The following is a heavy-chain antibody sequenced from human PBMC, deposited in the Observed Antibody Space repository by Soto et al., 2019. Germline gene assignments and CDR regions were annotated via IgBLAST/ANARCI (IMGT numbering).Heavy chain of an antibody. D-gene: IGHD1-1*01. Sequence: EVQLLESGGGLVQPGGSLRLSCAASGFTFSSYGMTWVRQAAGKGLEWVSTISDSGDNTYYADSVRVRFTISRDNSKNTLSLQMNGLRAEDTAVYYWAKLLDTTKYDSENLESWRQGALVTVSS. J-gene: IGHJ4*02. CDR3: AKLLDTTKYDSENLES. CDR2: ISDSGDNT. CDR1: GFTFSSYG. V-gene: IGHV3-23*01.